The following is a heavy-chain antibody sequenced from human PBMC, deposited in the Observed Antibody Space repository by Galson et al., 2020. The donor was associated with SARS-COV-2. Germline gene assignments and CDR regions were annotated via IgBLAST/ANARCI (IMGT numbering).Heavy chain of an antibody. CDR1: GFTFSSYA. Sequence: GESLKISCAASGFTFSSYAMSWVRQAPGKGLEWVSAISGSGGGTYYADSVKGRFTISRDNSKNTLYLQMNSLRAEDTAVYYCAKRSGYAFDYWGQGTLVTVSS. CDR3: AKRSGYAFDY. V-gene: IGHV3-23*01. D-gene: IGHD3-3*01. CDR2: ISGSGGGT. J-gene: IGHJ4*02.